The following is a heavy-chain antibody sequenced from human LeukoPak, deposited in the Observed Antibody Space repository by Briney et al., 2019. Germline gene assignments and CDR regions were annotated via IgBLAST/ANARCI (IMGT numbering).Heavy chain of an antibody. CDR3: ATDSRGRYDFWSGYYDAFDI. Sequence: PSETLSLTCTVSGGSISSYYWSWIRQPAGKGLEWIGRIYTSGSTNYNPSLKSRVTMSVDTSKNQFSLKLSSVTAADTAVYYCATDSRGRYDFWSGYYDAFDIWGQGTMVTVSS. CDR1: GGSISSYY. V-gene: IGHV4-4*07. J-gene: IGHJ3*02. CDR2: IYTSGST. D-gene: IGHD3-3*01.